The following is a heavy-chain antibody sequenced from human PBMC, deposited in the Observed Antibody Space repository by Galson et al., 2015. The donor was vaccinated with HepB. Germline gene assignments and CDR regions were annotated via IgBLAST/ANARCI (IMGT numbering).Heavy chain of an antibody. D-gene: IGHD2-2*01. Sequence: SLRLSCAASGFTFSSYGMNWVRQAPGKGLEWVSYINRDSSIINYADSVKGRFTISRDNAKNSLYLQMSSLRDDDTAVYYCARGCSSTSCYVWGQGTTVTVSS. CDR2: INRDSSII. J-gene: IGHJ6*02. CDR1: GFTFSSYG. V-gene: IGHV3-48*02. CDR3: ARGCSSTSCYV.